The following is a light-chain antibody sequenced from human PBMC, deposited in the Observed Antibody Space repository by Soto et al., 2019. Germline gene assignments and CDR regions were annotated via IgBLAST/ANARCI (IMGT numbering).Light chain of an antibody. J-gene: IGLJ3*02. CDR1: SSDVGGYNY. CDR3: SSYTSSSTPLWV. CDR2: DVS. V-gene: IGLV2-14*01. Sequence: SALTKPASVSGSPGQSITISCTGTSSDVGGYNYVSWYQQHPGKAPKLMIYDVSNRPSGVSNRFSGSKSGNTASLTISGLQAEDEADYYCSSYTSSSTPLWVFGGGTQLTVL.